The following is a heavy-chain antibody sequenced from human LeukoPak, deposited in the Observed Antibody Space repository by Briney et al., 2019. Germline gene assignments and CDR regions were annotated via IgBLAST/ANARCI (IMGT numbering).Heavy chain of an antibody. CDR2: IWYDGSDK. D-gene: IGHD3-22*01. CDR1: GFTFSSYW. V-gene: IGHV3-33*08. J-gene: IGHJ4*02. CDR3: ARGRNSGFSLDY. Sequence: GGSLRLSCAASGFTFSSYWMHWVRQAPGKGPEWVASIWYDGSDKFYADSVKGRFTISRDNSENTLHLQMNSLRAEDTAVYFCARGRNSGFSLDYWGQGTLVTVSS.